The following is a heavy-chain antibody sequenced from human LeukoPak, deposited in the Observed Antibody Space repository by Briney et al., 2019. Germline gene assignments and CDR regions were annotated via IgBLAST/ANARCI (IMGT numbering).Heavy chain of an antibody. J-gene: IGHJ5*02. CDR1: GFTFSSYG. CDR2: ISYDGSNK. CDR3: ARGATGYFSMFPWFDP. D-gene: IGHD3-9*01. V-gene: IGHV3-30*03. Sequence: GRSLRLSCAASGFTFSSYGMHWVRQAPGKGLEWVAVISYDGSNKYYADSVKGRFTISRDNAKNSLYLQMNSLRAEDTAVYYCARGATGYFSMFPWFDPWGQGTLVTVSS.